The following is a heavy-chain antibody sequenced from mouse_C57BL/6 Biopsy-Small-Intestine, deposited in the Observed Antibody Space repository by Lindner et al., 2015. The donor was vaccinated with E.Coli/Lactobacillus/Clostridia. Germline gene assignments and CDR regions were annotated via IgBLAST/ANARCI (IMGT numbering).Heavy chain of an antibody. Sequence: QLQESGPELVKPGASVKISCKASGYSFIDYNMNWVKQSNGKSLEWIGVINPKYDTTSYNQKVKGKATLTVDQSSSTAYMQLKSLTSEDSAVYYCARAAQATWSYAMDYWGQGTSVTVSS. CDR3: ARAAQATWSYAMDY. CDR1: GYSFIDYN. CDR2: INPKYDTT. J-gene: IGHJ4*01. D-gene: IGHD3-2*02. V-gene: IGHV1-39*01.